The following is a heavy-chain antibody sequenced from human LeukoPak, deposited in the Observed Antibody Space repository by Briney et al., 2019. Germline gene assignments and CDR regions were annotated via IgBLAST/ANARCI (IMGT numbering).Heavy chain of an antibody. CDR3: ARDVAYYDSTGHPIGYMDV. CDR2: IYYSGST. V-gene: IGHV4-59*12. J-gene: IGHJ6*03. D-gene: IGHD3-22*01. Sequence: KPSETLSLTCTVSGGSISSYYWSLIRQPPGKGLEWIGYIYYSGSTNYNPSLKSRVTISVDTSKNQFSLKLSSVTAADTAVYYCARDVAYYDSTGHPIGYMDVWGKGTTVTVSS. CDR1: GGSISSYY.